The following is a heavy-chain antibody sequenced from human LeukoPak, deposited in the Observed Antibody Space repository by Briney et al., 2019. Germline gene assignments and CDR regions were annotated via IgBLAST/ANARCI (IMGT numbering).Heavy chain of an antibody. CDR1: GFTFSSYA. CDR3: ARAPDYGSGSYVSTPFDY. V-gene: IGHV3-30-3*01. Sequence: GGSPRLSCAASGFTFSSYAMHWVRQAPGKGLEWVAVISYDGSNKYYADSVKGRFTISRDNSKNTLYLQMNSLRAEDTAVYYCARAPDYGSGSYVSTPFDYWGQGTLVTVSS. D-gene: IGHD3-10*01. J-gene: IGHJ4*02. CDR2: ISYDGSNK.